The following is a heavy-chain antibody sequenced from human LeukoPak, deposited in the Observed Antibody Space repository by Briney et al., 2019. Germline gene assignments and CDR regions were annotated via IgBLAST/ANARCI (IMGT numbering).Heavy chain of an antibody. CDR3: AEEYDFWSGPTDY. D-gene: IGHD3-3*01. Sequence: GGSLRLSCAASGFTFSDYYMSWIRQAPGKGLEWVSYISSSGSTIYYADSVKGRFTISRDNSKNTLYLQMNSLRAEDTAVYYCAEEYDFWSGPTDYWGQGTLVTVSS. J-gene: IGHJ4*02. CDR1: GFTFSDYY. CDR2: ISSSGSTI. V-gene: IGHV3-11*01.